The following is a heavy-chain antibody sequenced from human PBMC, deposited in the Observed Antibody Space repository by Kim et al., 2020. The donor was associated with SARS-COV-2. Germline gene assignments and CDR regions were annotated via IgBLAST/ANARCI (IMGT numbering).Heavy chain of an antibody. Sequence: GGSLRLSCEASGFTFSTHYMSWVRQAPGKGLEWVANIKEDASDESYADTVKGRFTISRDNARNSLYLQMNNLRVEDTAVYYCAKGWGFDNWGQGTL. CDR2: IKEDASDE. CDR1: GFTFSTHY. D-gene: IGHD3-16*01. CDR3: AKGWGFDN. V-gene: IGHV3-7*01. J-gene: IGHJ4*02.